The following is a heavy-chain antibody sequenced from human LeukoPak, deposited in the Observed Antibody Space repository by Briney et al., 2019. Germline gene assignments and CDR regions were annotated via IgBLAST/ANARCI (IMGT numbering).Heavy chain of an antibody. CDR1: GFTFSSYG. V-gene: IGHV3-30*18. CDR3: AKDLSGAFDI. CDR2: ISYDGSNK. Sequence: PGRSLRLSCAASGFTFSSYGMHWVRQAPGKGLEWVAVISYDGSNKYYADSVKGRFTISRDNSKNTLYLQMNSLRAEDTAVYYCAKDLSGAFDIWGQGTMVTVSS. J-gene: IGHJ3*02.